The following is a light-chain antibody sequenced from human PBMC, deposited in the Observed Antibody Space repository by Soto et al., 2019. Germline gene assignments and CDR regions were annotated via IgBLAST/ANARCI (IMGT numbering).Light chain of an antibody. J-gene: IGLJ1*01. Sequence: SALTQPASLSGSPGQSITISCTGTSSDIFAYDYVSWFQQHSGKSPKLSIHEVSYRPSGFSNRFSGSKSGNTASLTISGLQAEDEADYYCDSYTSSRAYVFGIGNKVTVL. CDR1: SSDIFAYDY. CDR2: EVS. V-gene: IGLV2-14*01. CDR3: DSYTSSRAYV.